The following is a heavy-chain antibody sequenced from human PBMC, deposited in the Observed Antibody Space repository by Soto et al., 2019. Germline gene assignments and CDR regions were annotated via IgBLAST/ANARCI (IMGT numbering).Heavy chain of an antibody. D-gene: IGHD2-2*01. J-gene: IGHJ4*02. CDR3: TSLTSAAQAY. CDR2: IRERAYNYAT. CDR1: GFVFKDSS. Sequence: EVLLVESGGGLVQPGGSLKLSCAASGFVFKDSSIHWVRQASGKGLEWIGRIRERAYNYATAYAASVKGRFTISRDDSNNMAYLQMNGLETEDTAIYYCTSLTSAAQAYWAQGTLVTVSS. V-gene: IGHV3-73*01.